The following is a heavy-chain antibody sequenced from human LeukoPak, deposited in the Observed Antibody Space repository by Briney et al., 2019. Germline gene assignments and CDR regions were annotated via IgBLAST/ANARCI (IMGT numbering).Heavy chain of an antibody. CDR2: INPSGGST. CDR3: AREGGPYYDSSGYYPPDY. CDR1: RYTFTSYY. J-gene: IGHJ4*02. V-gene: IGHV1-46*01. Sequence: ASVNASCKASRYTFTSYYMHWVRQAAGQGLEWMGIINPSGGSTSYAQKFQGRVTMTRDTSTSTVYMEMSSLRSEDTAVYYCAREGGPYYDSSGYYPPDYWGQGTLVTVSS. D-gene: IGHD3-22*01.